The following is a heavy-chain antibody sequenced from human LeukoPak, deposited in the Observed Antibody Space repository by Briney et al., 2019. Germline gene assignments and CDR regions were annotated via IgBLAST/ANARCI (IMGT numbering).Heavy chain of an antibody. V-gene: IGHV3-30*02. D-gene: IGHD3-16*01. J-gene: IGHJ5*02. CDR3: ASDLGQYYDTSDNWFDP. CDR1: GFTFSSYG. Sequence: GGSLRLSCAASGFTFSSYGMHWVRQAPGKGLEWAAFRRYDGSNKYYADSVKGRSTISRDNSKNTLYLQMNSLRAEDTAVYYCASDLGQYYDTSDNWFDPWGQGTLVTVSS. CDR2: RRYDGSNK.